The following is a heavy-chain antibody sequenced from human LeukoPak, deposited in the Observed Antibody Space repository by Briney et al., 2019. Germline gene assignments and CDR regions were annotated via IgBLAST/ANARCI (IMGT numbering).Heavy chain of an antibody. J-gene: IGHJ4*02. D-gene: IGHD3-16*01. CDR3: TRDLGDAPGSFFDS. CDR2: SSAYNGNT. V-gene: IGHV1-18*01. Sequence: ASVKVSCKASGYTFTIFGISWVRQAPGQGLEWMGWSSAYNGNTKYAQKFLGRVTMTTDTSTSTAYMELRSLRSDDTAVYYCTRDLGDAPGSFFDSWGQGALVTVSS. CDR1: GYTFTIFG.